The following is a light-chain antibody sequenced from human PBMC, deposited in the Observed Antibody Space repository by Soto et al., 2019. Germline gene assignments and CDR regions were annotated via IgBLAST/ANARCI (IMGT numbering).Light chain of an antibody. CDR1: QGIASN. J-gene: IGKJ4*01. Sequence: IVMTQSPATLSVSPGERVTLSCRASQGIASNLAWYQQKPGQAPRLLIYGASTRATGIPDSFSGSESGTEFTLTISSLQSEDFAVYYCEQYNNWPLTFGGGTKVEIK. CDR2: GAS. CDR3: EQYNNWPLT. V-gene: IGKV3D-15*01.